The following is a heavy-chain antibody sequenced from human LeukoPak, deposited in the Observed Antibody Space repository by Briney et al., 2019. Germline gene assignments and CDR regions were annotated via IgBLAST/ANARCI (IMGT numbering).Heavy chain of an antibody. Sequence: ASVKVSCKASGYTLTSYDINWVRQATGQGLEWMGWMHPNSGNTGYAQNFQGRVTMTRNTSISTAYMELSSLRSEDTAVYYCARGGPVAATHKYFQHWGQGTLVTVSS. D-gene: IGHD6-19*01. CDR1: GYTLTSYD. J-gene: IGHJ1*01. CDR3: ARGGPVAATHKYFQH. V-gene: IGHV1-8*01. CDR2: MHPNSGNT.